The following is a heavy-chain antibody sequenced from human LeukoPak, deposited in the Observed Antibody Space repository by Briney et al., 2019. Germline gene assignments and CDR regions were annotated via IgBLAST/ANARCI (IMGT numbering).Heavy chain of an antibody. D-gene: IGHD6-6*01. CDR1: GGTFSSYA. CDR3: ARLDEYRSSSRYYDMDV. CDR2: IIPIFGTA. V-gene: IGHV1-69*13. J-gene: IGHJ6*02. Sequence: ASVKVSCKASGGTFSSYAISWVRQAPGQGLEWMGGIIPIFGTANYAQKFQGRVTIIADESTSTAYMELSSLRSEDTAVYYCARLDEYRSSSRYYDMDVWGQGTTVTVSS.